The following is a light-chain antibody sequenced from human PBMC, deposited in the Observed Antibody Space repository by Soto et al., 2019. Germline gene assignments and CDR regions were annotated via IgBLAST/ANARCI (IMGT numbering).Light chain of an antibody. CDR3: LQVKSFPRT. Sequence: DIQMTQSPSSVSASVGDTVTITCRASQDINSRLAWFQQKPGRAPKYLIQAASILQSGFPSRFAGGGSGTDFTLTINTLQPEDFATYYCLQVKSFPRTFGQGTKVDIK. CDR1: QDINSR. J-gene: IGKJ1*01. CDR2: AAS. V-gene: IGKV1-12*01.